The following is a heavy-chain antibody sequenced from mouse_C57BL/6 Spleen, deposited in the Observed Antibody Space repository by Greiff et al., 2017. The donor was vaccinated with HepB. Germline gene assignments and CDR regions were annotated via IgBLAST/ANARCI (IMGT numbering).Heavy chain of an antibody. CDR2: INPSTGGT. CDR1: GYSFTGYY. Sequence: EVQLQESGPELVKPGASVKISCKASGYSFTGYYMNWVKQSPEKSLEWIGEINPSTGGTTYNQKFKAKATLTVDKSSSTAYMQLKSLTSEDSAVYYCARSGALLRYFDVWGTGTTVTVSS. V-gene: IGHV1-42*01. D-gene: IGHD1-1*01. CDR3: ARSGALLRYFDV. J-gene: IGHJ1*03.